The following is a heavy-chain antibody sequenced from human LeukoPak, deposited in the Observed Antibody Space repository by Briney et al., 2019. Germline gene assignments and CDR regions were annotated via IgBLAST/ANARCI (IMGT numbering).Heavy chain of an antibody. Sequence: SETLSLTCTLSGGSITSSSYFWGWFRQPPGKGLEWIGSIYYSGDTYYDPSLKSRVTMSVDTTKNQFSLNLCSVTAAASAVYYCTRLPGCGYKVDYWGQGTLVTVSS. CDR2: IYYSGDT. J-gene: IGHJ4*02. V-gene: IGHV4-39*01. D-gene: IGHD5-24*01. CDR1: GGSITSSSYF. CDR3: TRLPGCGYKVDY.